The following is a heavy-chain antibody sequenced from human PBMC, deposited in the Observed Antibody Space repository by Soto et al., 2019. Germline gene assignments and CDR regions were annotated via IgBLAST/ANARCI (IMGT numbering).Heavy chain of an antibody. CDR3: ASQGYGSGSYYSYGMDV. CDR2: IYPGDSDT. J-gene: IGHJ6*02. CDR1: GYSFTSYW. Sequence: GESLQISCKGSGYSFTSYWIGWVRQMPGKGLEWLGIIYPGDSDTRYSPSFQGQVTISADKSISTAYLQWSSLKASDTAMYYCASQGYGSGSYYSYGMDVWGQGTTVTVSS. D-gene: IGHD3-10*01. V-gene: IGHV5-51*01.